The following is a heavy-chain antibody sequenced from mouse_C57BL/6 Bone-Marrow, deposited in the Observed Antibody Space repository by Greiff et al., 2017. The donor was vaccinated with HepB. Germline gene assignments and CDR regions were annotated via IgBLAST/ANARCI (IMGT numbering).Heavy chain of an antibody. CDR3: ARPESHVIYYYGSSYQFAY. J-gene: IGHJ3*01. D-gene: IGHD1-1*01. Sequence: QVQLQQPGAELVRPGTSVKLSCKASGYTFTSYWMHWVKQRPGQGLEWIGVIDPSDSYTNYNQKFKGKATLTVDTSSSTAYMQLSSLKSEDSAVYYCARPESHVIYYYGSSYQFAYGGQGTLVTVSA. CDR2: IDPSDSYT. CDR1: GYTFTSYW. V-gene: IGHV1-59*01.